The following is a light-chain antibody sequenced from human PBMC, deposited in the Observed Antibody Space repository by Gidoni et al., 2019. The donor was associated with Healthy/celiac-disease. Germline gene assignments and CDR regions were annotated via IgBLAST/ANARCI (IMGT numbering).Light chain of an antibody. CDR2: DNI. Sequence: SYVLTQAPSVSVAPGQTAVITCGGSDIGSKSGHWYQQKPGQAPKLVVYDNIDRPAGSPERFSGSNSANTATLTITRVEGGDEADYYCQVWHVGGDHLVVFGGGTKLTVL. CDR1: DIGSKS. J-gene: IGLJ2*01. V-gene: IGLV3-21*02. CDR3: QVWHVGGDHLVV.